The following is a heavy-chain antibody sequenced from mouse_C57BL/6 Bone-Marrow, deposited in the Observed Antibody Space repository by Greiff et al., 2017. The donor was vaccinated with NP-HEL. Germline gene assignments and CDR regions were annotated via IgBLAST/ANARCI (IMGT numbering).Heavy chain of an antibody. Sequence: EVQLVESEGGLVQPGSSMKLSCTASGFTFSDYYMAWVRQVPEKGLEWVANINYDGSSTYYLDSLKSRFIISRDNAKNILYLQMSSLKSEDTATYYCARVNIDDYGGYFDVWGTGTTVTVSS. CDR1: GFTFSDYY. D-gene: IGHD2-4*01. V-gene: IGHV5-16*01. J-gene: IGHJ1*03. CDR3: ARVNIDDYGGYFDV. CDR2: INYDGSST.